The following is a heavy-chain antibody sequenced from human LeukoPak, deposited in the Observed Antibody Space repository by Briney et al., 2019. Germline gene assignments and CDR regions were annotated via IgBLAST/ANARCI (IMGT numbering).Heavy chain of an antibody. Sequence: SETLSLTCTVSGGSISSSSYYWGWIRQPPGKGLEWIGSIYYSGSTYYNPSPKRRATISIDTSKNHFYLKLSAVTAADAAVYYCARLSGYDWESYYDYWGQGTLVTVSS. J-gene: IGHJ4*02. CDR1: GGSISSSSYY. CDR3: ARLSGYDWESYYDY. V-gene: IGHV4-39*07. D-gene: IGHD5-12*01. CDR2: IYYSGST.